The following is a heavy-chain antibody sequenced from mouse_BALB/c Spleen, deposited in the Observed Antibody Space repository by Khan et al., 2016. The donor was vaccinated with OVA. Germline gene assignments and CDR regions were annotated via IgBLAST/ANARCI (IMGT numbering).Heavy chain of an antibody. Sequence: QVQLKQSGAELARPGASVKLSCKASGYTFTDYYINWVKLRPGQGLEWIGTISPGSGDTYYNERFKGKATLTAAKSSSTAYMQLSSLPSEDSAVYCCAIRYYCGYTFAYGGQGTLVTVSA. CDR3: AIRYYCGYTFAY. J-gene: IGHJ3*01. V-gene: IGHV1-76*01. CDR2: ISPGSGDT. CDR1: GYTFTDYY. D-gene: IGHD1-2*01.